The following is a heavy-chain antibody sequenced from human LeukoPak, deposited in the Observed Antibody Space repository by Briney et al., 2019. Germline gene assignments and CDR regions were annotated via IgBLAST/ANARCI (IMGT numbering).Heavy chain of an antibody. D-gene: IGHD1-26*01. CDR3: ARLTPYSGSPLGDY. J-gene: IGHJ4*02. CDR2: VNLKGST. V-gene: IGHV4-4*02. CDR1: GGSITQTNY. Sequence: SGTLSLTCDVSGGSITQTNYWTWVRQPPGKGLEWIGEVNLKGSTNYNPSLMRRVAISVDTSANHVSLQLTSVTAADTAVYYCARLTPYSGSPLGDYWGQGTLVTVSS.